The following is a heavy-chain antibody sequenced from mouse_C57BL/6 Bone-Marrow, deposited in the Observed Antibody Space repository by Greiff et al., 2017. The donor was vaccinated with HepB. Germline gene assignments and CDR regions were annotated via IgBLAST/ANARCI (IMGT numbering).Heavy chain of an antibody. CDR1: GFTFSSYG. Sequence: DVKLQESGGDLVKPGGSLKLSCAASGFTFSSYGMSWVRQTPDKRLEWVATISSGGSYTYYPDSVKGRFTISTDNAKNTLYLQMSSLKSEDTAMYYCARRGLLRYGWYFDVWGTGTTVTVSS. CDR3: ARRGLLRYGWYFDV. CDR2: ISSGGSYT. V-gene: IGHV5-6*02. J-gene: IGHJ1*03. D-gene: IGHD1-1*01.